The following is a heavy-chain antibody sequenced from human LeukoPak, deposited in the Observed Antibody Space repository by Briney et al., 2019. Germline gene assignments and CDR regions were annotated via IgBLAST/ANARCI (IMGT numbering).Heavy chain of an antibody. CDR2: IYYSGST. Sequence: PSETLSLTCTVSGGSISSYYWSWIRQPPGKGLEWIGYIYYSGSTNYSPSLKSRVTISVDTSKNQFSLKLSSVTAADTAVYYCARDGWESGSRRAFDIWGQGTMVTVSS. V-gene: IGHV4-59*01. D-gene: IGHD1-26*01. J-gene: IGHJ3*02. CDR3: ARDGWESGSRRAFDI. CDR1: GGSISSYY.